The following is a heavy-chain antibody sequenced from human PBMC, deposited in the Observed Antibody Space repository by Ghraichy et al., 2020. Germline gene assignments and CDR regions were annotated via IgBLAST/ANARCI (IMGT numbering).Heavy chain of an antibody. V-gene: IGHV4-34*01. Sequence: SENLSLTCAVYGGSFSGYYWSWIRQPPGKGLEWIGEINHSGSTNYNPSLKSRVTISVDTSKNQFSLKLSSVTAADTAVYYCARKAARRRYSSGPSGMDVWGLVTTVTVSS. CDR2: INHSGST. D-gene: IGHD6-19*01. CDR1: GGSFSGYY. J-gene: IGHJ6*02. CDR3: ARKAARRRYSSGPSGMDV.